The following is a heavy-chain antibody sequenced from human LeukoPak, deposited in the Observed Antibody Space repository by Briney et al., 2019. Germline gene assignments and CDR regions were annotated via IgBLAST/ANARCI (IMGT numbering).Heavy chain of an antibody. CDR1: GFTFNTYS. CDR2: ISRNSTYI. D-gene: IGHD3-22*01. CDR3: ASGYYDSGAYYWEGYYYYYGMDV. J-gene: IGHJ6*02. V-gene: IGHV3-21*01. Sequence: GGSLRLSCTTSGFTFNTYSMNWVRQAPGKGLEWVSSISRNSTYIFYADSVKGRFTMSRDNAKNSLYLQMNSLRAEDTAVYYCASGYYDSGAYYWEGYYYYYGMDVWSQGTTVTVSS.